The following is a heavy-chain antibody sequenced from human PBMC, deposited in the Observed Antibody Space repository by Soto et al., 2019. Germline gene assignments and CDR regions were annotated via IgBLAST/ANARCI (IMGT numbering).Heavy chain of an antibody. CDR1: GCSISSHY. D-gene: IGHD1-1*01. CDR3: ARLEELRYYFDY. V-gene: IGHV4-59*08. Sequence: SETLSLTCTVSGCSISSHYWSWIRQPPGKGLEWIGYIYYSGSTNYNPSLKSRVTISVDTSKSQFSLKLNSVTAADTAVYYCARLEELRYYFDYWGQGTLVTVSS. CDR2: IYYSGST. J-gene: IGHJ4*02.